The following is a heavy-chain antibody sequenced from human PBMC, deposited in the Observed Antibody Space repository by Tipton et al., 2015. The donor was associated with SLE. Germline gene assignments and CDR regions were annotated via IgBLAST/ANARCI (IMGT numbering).Heavy chain of an antibody. V-gene: IGHV4-61*01. CDR1: GGSVSSGSYY. CDR2: IYYSGST. J-gene: IGHJ4*02. Sequence: LRLSCTVSGGSVSSGSYYWSWIRQPPGKGLEWIGYIYYSGSTNYNPSLKSRVTISVDTSKNQFSLKLSSVTAADTAVYYCARSELAYCSGGSCYSLGYWGQGTLVTVSS. D-gene: IGHD2-15*01. CDR3: ARSELAYCSGGSCYSLGY.